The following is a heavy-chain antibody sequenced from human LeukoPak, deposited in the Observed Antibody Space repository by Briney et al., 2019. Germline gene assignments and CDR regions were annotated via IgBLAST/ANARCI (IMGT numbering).Heavy chain of an antibody. CDR2: IRYDGSNK. J-gene: IGHJ4*02. D-gene: IGHD6-13*01. CDR3: AKQASSSWYFFGD. Sequence: GGSLRLSCAASGFTFSSYGMHWVRQAPGKGLEWVAFIRYDGSNKYYADSVEGRFTISRDNSKNTLYLQMNSLRAEDTAVYYCAKQASSSWYFFGDWGQGTLVTVSS. CDR1: GFTFSSYG. V-gene: IGHV3-30*02.